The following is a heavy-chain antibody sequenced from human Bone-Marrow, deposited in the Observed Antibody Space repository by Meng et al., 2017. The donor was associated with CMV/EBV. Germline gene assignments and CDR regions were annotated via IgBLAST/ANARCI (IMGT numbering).Heavy chain of an antibody. D-gene: IGHD2-2*02. CDR1: GFSLRTSRLG. J-gene: IGHJ4*02. V-gene: IGHV2-5*02. CDR2: ISWVDDK. Sequence: QITLKQFGLSLVIPTAPLPLTRSFSGFSLRTSRLGAGWTRQLAGQALECPALISWVDDKGSSPSLKRSPHIHKDTSNHQLVLTMTNMDPADPTKYNCVQNSIRVYFDYWGQGTLVTVSS. CDR3: VQNSIRVYFDY.